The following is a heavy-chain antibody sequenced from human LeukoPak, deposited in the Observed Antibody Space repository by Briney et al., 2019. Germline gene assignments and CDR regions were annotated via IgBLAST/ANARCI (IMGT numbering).Heavy chain of an antibody. CDR1: GFTFDNYG. CDR3: ARGEWFEP. Sequence: GGSLRLSCAASGFTFDNYGMSWVRQAPGKGLEWVSGINWLGGNTGYADSVKGRFTISRDNAKNSLYMEMNSLRAEGPALSYCARGEWFEPWGQGALVTVSS. CDR2: INWLGGNT. V-gene: IGHV3-20*04. J-gene: IGHJ5*02.